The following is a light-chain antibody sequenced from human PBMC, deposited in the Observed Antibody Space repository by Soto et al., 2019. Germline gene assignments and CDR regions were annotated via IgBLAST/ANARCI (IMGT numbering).Light chain of an antibody. Sequence: QSALTQPPSASGSPGQSVTISCTGTSSDVGGYNYVSWYQQHPGKAPKLMIYEVSKRPSGVPDRFSGSKSGNTASLTVSGLQPEDEAVYYCSSYAGSNKSVFGTGTKVTVL. CDR2: EVS. CDR3: SSYAGSNKSV. V-gene: IGLV2-8*01. J-gene: IGLJ1*01. CDR1: SSDVGGYNY.